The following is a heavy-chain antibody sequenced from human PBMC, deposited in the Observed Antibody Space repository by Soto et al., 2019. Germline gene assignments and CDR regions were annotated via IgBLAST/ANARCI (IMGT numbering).Heavy chain of an antibody. V-gene: IGHV1-2*04. CDR1: GYTFTGYY. D-gene: IGHD3-22*01. CDR3: ARDMSPSYYYDSSGYLVDY. J-gene: IGHJ4*02. CDR2: INPNSGGT. Sequence: ASVKVSCKASGYTFTGYYMHWVRQAPGQGLDWMGWINPNSGGTNYAQKFQGWVTMTRDTSISTAYMELSRLRSDDTAVYYCARDMSPSYYYDSSGYLVDYWGQGTLVTVSS.